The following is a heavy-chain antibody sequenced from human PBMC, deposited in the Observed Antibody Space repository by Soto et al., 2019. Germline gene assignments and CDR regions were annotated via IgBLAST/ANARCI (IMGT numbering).Heavy chain of an antibody. V-gene: IGHV3-33*01. J-gene: IGHJ4*02. D-gene: IGHD2-15*01. CDR1: GFTFSSYG. CDR2: IWYDGSKK. Sequence: HPGGSLRLSCAASGFTFSSYGMHWVRQAPGKGLEWVAVIWYDGSKKYYVDSVKGRFTISRDNSKNTLYLQMNSLRAEDTAVYYCARDGYCSGGSCYSVPVFDYWGQGTLVTVSS. CDR3: ARDGYCSGGSCYSVPVFDY.